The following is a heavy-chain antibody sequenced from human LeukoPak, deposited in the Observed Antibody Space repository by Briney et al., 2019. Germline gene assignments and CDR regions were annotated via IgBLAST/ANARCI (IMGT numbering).Heavy chain of an antibody. D-gene: IGHD6-13*01. V-gene: IGHV1-69*13. CDR3: AREIGDSSSWYGLNYFDY. Sequence: ASVKVSCKASGGTFSSYAISWVRQAPGQGLEWMGGITPIFGTANYAQKFQGRVTITADESTSTAYMELSSLRSEDTAVYYCAREIGDSSSWYGLNYFDYWGQGTLVTVSS. CDR2: ITPIFGTA. CDR1: GGTFSSYA. J-gene: IGHJ4*02.